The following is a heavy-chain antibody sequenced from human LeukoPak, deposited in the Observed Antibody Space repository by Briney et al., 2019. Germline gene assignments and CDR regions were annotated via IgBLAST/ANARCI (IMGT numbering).Heavy chain of an antibody. CDR3: ARESNTAGEYNWFDP. D-gene: IGHD5-18*01. V-gene: IGHV3-74*01. Sequence: PGGSLRLSCAASGFTFSSYWMHWVRQAPGKGLVWVSRINSDGSSTNYANSVKGRFTISRDNAKNSLYLQMNSLRDDDTAVYYCARESNTAGEYNWFDPWGQGTLVTVSS. CDR2: INSDGSST. J-gene: IGHJ5*02. CDR1: GFTFSSYW.